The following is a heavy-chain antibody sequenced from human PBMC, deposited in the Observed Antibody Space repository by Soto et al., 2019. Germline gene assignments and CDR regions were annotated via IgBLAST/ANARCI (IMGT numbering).Heavy chain of an antibody. CDR2: IYYSGST. D-gene: IGHD5-12*01. CDR1: GGSISSSSYY. CDR3: ARQVGNIVATISWFDP. J-gene: IGHJ5*02. V-gene: IGHV4-39*01. Sequence: PSETLSLTCTVSGGSISSSSYYWGWIRQPPGKGLEWIGSIYYSGSTYYNPSPKSRVTISVDTSKNQFSLKLSSVTAADTVVYYCARQVGNIVATISWFDPWGQGTLVTVSS.